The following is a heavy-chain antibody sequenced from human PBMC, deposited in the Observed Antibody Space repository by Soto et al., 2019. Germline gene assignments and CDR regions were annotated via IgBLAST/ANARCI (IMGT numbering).Heavy chain of an antibody. CDR1: GVSISSYY. Sequence: SETLSLTCTVSGVSISSYYWSWIRQPPGKGLEWIGYIYYSGSTNYNPSLKSRVTISVDTSKNQFSLKLSSVTAADTAVYYCARGSYTIFGVVMDVWGQGTTVTVSS. D-gene: IGHD3-3*01. CDR2: IYYSGST. CDR3: ARGSYTIFGVVMDV. J-gene: IGHJ6*02. V-gene: IGHV4-59*08.